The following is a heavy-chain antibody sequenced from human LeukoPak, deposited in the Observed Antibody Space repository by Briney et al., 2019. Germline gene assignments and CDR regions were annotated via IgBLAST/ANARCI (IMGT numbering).Heavy chain of an antibody. CDR1: GGSISSYY. J-gene: IGHJ5*02. Sequence: SETLSLTCTVSGGSISSYYWSWIRQLAGKGLEWIGRIYTSGSTNYNPSLKSRVTMSVDTSKNQFSLKLSSVTAADTAVYYCARVGMVRGATYNWFDPWGQGTLVTVSS. D-gene: IGHD3-10*01. CDR3: ARVGMVRGATYNWFDP. CDR2: IYTSGST. V-gene: IGHV4-4*07.